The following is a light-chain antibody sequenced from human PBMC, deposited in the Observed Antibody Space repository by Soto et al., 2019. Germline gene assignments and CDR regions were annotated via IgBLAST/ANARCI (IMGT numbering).Light chain of an antibody. V-gene: IGLV2-18*02. CDR3: SSYTSSSIV. CDR1: SSDVGSYNR. Sequence: QSALTQPPSVSGSPGQSVPISCTGTSSDVGSYNRVSWYQQPPGTAPKLMIYEVSNRPSGVRDRFSGSKSGNTASLTISGLQAEDEADYYCSSYTSSSIVFGTGKKLAVL. CDR2: EVS. J-gene: IGLJ1*01.